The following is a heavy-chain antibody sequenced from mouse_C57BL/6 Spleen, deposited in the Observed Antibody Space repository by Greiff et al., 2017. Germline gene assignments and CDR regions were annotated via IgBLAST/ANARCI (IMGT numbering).Heavy chain of an antibody. CDR2: INPNNGGT. CDR3: ARLRVVDAMDD. D-gene: IGHD1-1*01. CDR1: GYTFTDYY. Sequence: VQLQQSGPELVKPGASVKISCKASGYTFTDYYMNWVKQSHGKSLEWIGDINPNNGGTSYNQKFKGKATLTVDKSSSTAYMELRSLTSEDSAVYYCARLRVVDAMDDWGQGTSVTVSS. V-gene: IGHV1-26*01. J-gene: IGHJ4*01.